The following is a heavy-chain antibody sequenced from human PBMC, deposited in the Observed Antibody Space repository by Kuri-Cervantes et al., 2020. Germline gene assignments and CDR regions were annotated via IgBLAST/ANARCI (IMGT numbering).Heavy chain of an antibody. CDR1: GLTVSSNY. V-gene: IGHV3-23*01. CDR3: ASRSGSLPTMKYGMDV. J-gene: IGHJ6*02. CDR2: ISGSGGST. D-gene: IGHD6-25*01. Sequence: GESLKISCAASGLTVSSNYMSWVRQAPGKGLEWVSAISGSGGSTYYADSVKGRFTISRDNSKNTLYLQMNSLRAEDTAVYYCASRSGSLPTMKYGMDVWGQGTTVTVSS.